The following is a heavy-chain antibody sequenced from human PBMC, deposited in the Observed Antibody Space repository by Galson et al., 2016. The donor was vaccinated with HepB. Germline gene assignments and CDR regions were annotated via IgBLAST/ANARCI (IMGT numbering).Heavy chain of an antibody. CDR3: ARDPQHVVEEGFDY. J-gene: IGHJ4*02. Sequence: CAISGDSVSSHSAVWNWIRQPPSRGLEWLGRTYYRSRWYNDYATSVKGRITINGDTSKNQFSLQLTSVTPEDTAMYFCARDPQHVVEEGFDYWGQGTLVTVSS. CDR1: GDSVSSHSAV. D-gene: IGHD2-21*01. V-gene: IGHV6-1*01. CDR2: TYYRSRWYN.